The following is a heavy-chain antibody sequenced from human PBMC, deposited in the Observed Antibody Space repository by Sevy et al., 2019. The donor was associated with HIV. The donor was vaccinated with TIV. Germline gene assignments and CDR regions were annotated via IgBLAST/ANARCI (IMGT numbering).Heavy chain of an antibody. D-gene: IGHD4-17*01. V-gene: IGHV4-59*01. CDR2: IYYSGST. J-gene: IGHJ4*02. Sequence: SETRSLTCTVSGGSISSYYWSWIRQPPGKGLEWIGYIYYSGSTNYNPSLKSRVTISVDTSKNQFSLKLSSVTAADTAVYYCARDLFYGDPTSWGQGTLVTVSS. CDR3: ARDLFYGDPTS. CDR1: GGSISSYY.